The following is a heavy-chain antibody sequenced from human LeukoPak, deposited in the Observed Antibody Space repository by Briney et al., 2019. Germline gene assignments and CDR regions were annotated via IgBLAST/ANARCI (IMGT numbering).Heavy chain of an antibody. V-gene: IGHV3-15*01. J-gene: IGHJ4*02. CDR1: GFTFSNAW. CDR3: TTQRSRITMVRGVIRSDH. CDR2: IKSKTDGGTT. D-gene: IGHD3-10*01. Sequence: GGSLRLSCAASGFTFSNAWMSWVRQGPGKGLEWVGRIKSKTDGGTTDYAAPVKGRFTISRDDSKNTLYLQMNSLKTEDTAVYYCTTQRSRITMVRGVIRSDHWGQGTLVAVSS.